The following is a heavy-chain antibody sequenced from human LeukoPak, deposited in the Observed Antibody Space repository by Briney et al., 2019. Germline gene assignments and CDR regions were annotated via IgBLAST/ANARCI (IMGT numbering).Heavy chain of an antibody. CDR3: ARKNDLFNAAFDI. D-gene: IGHD1-1*01. CDR1: GFTVSSTY. J-gene: IGHJ3*02. CDR2: TYSDVNT. V-gene: IGHV3-53*01. Sequence: PGGSLRLSCAPSGFTVSSTYMSWVRHAPGKGLEWVSITYSDVNTNYADSVKGRFTISRDNSKNTLSLQMNGLRAEDTAVYYCARKNDLFNAAFDIWGQGTVVTVSS.